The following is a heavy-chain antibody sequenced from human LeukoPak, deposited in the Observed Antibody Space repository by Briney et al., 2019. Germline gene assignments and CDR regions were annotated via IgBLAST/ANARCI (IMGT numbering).Heavy chain of an antibody. J-gene: IGHJ5*02. CDR3: AREAGFGDNWFDP. D-gene: IGHD1-14*01. V-gene: IGHV3-48*03. Sequence: PGGSLRLSCAASGFAFGNYEMNWVRQAPGKGLEWLSYISNSGDTVYYADSVKGRFTISRDNAQNSLYLQMNNLRAEDTALYYCAREAGFGDNWFDPWGQETLVTVSS. CDR2: ISNSGDTV. CDR1: GFAFGNYE.